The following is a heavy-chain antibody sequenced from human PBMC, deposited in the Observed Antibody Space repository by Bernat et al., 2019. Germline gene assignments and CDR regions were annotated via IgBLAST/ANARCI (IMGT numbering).Heavy chain of an antibody. CDR2: IYPGDSET. CDR1: GYSFTNYW. J-gene: IGHJ5*02. V-gene: IGHV5-51*01. Sequence: EVQLVQSGAAVKKPGESLKISCKASGYSFTNYWLGWVRQMPGKGLEWMGIIYPGDSETRYSPSFQGQVTISADKSISTAYLQWSSLKASDTAMYYCARRYCSGGTYPNNWFDPWGQGTLVTVSS. D-gene: IGHD2-15*01. CDR3: ARRYCSGGTYPNNWFDP.